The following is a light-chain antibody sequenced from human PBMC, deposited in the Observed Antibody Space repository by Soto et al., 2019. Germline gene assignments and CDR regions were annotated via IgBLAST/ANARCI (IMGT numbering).Light chain of an antibody. CDR2: RAS. Sequence: DIQMTQSPSTMYASVGDRVNISCRASQNIATSLAWYQQNPGKAPRLLIYRASSLETGVPSRFSASASGTELTLTIISLEPDDLATYSCQQYYAYAPFTFGQGTK. J-gene: IGKJ2*01. V-gene: IGKV1-5*03. CDR3: QQYYAYAPFT. CDR1: QNIATS.